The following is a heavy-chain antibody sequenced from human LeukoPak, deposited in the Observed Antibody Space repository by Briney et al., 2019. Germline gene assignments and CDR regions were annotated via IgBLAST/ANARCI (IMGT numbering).Heavy chain of an antibody. CDR2: ISDTVRDT. CDR1: GFTFSAYG. CDR3: AKDNYGGIFAS. J-gene: IGHJ4*02. Sequence: GGSLRLSCAASGFTFSAYGMSWVRQAPGRRLEWVSHISDTVRDTWYANSVKGRFIISRDNSRDTVYLQMSSLRPEDTALYFCAKDNYGGIFASWGQGTLVTVSS. D-gene: IGHD4-17*01. V-gene: IGHV3-23*01.